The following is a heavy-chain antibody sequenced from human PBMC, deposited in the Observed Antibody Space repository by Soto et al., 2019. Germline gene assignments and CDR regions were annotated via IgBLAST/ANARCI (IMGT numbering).Heavy chain of an antibody. CDR1: GGSIGSRSYY. J-gene: IGHJ6*03. D-gene: IGHD3-9*01. V-gene: IGHV4-39*01. CDR2: IYYSGST. Sequence: SETLSLTCTVSGGSIGSRSYYWGWIRQPPGKGLEWIGTIYYSGSTNYNPSLKSRVTISVDTSKNQFSLRLSSVTAADTAVYYCARHPGFVYYDILTGYYRASYYYYYMDVWGKGTTVTVSS. CDR3: ARHPGFVYYDILTGYYRASYYYYYMDV.